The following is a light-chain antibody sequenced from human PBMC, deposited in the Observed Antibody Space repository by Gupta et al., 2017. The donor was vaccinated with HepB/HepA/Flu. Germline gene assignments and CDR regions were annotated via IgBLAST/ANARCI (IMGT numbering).Light chain of an antibody. J-gene: IGKJ4*01. CDR2: DAS. CDR1: QSVSSY. CDR3: QQRSNWPLT. Sequence: EIVLTQSPATLSLSPGERATLSCRASQSVSSYVAWYQQKPGQAPRLLIYDASNRATGIPARFSGSGSGTDFTLTISSLEPEYVAVYYCQQRSNWPLTFGGGTKVEIK. V-gene: IGKV3-11*01.